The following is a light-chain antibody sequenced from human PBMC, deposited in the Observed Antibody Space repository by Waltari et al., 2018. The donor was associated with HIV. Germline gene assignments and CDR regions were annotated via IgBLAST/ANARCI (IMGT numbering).Light chain of an antibody. J-gene: IGKJ1*01. CDR3: QQYLDWPPWT. V-gene: IGKV3-11*01. CDR2: DAS. Sequence: VLTHSPATLSLSPGERATPSGRAGQTVGSFLAWYQQRPGQAPRLLIYDASNRATDIPGRFSGSGSGTEFTLTISSLESDDSAVYYCQQYLDWPPWTFGQGTKV. CDR1: QTVGSF.